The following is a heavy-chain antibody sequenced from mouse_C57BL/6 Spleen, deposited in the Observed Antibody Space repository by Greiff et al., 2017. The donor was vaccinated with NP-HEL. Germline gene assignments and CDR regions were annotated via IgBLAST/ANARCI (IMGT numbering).Heavy chain of an antibody. D-gene: IGHD2-5*01. J-gene: IGHJ2*01. Sequence: QVQLKQSGAELVKPGASVKISCKASGYAFSSYWMNWVKQRPGKGLEWIGQIYPGDGDTNYNGKFKGKATLTADKSSSTAYMQLSSLTSEDSAVYFCARGSNPYYFDYWGQGTTLTVSS. V-gene: IGHV1-80*01. CDR2: IYPGDGDT. CDR1: GYAFSSYW. CDR3: ARGSNPYYFDY.